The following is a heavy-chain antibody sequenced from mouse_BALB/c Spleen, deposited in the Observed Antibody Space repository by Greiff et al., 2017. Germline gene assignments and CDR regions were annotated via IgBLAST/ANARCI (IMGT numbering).Heavy chain of an antibody. CDR1: GFTFSSFG. Sequence: EVQRVESGGGLVQPGGSRKLSCAASGFTFSSFGMHWVRQAPEKGLEWVAYISSGSSTIYYADTVKGRFTISRDNPKNTLFLQMTSLRSEDTAMYYCAREGYDEAWFAYWGQGTLVTVSA. CDR2: ISSGSSTI. V-gene: IGHV5-17*02. CDR3: AREGYDEAWFAY. J-gene: IGHJ3*01. D-gene: IGHD2-14*01.